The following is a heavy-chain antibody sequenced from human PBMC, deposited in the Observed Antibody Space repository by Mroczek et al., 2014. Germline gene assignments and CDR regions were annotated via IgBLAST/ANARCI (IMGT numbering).Heavy chain of an antibody. CDR1: GFTFSSYG. D-gene: IGHD5-18*01. CDR2: ISYDGSNK. V-gene: IGHV3-30*03. Sequence: ESGGGVVQPGRSLRLSCAASGFTFSSYGMHWVRQAPGKGLEWVAVISYDGSNKYYADSVKGRFTISRDNSKNTLYLQMNSLRAEDTAVYYCARGTAMVNYWGQGTLVTVSS. J-gene: IGHJ4*02. CDR3: ARGTAMVNY.